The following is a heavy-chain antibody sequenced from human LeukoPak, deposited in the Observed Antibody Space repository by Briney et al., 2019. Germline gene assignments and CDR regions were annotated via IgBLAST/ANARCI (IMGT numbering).Heavy chain of an antibody. J-gene: IGHJ6*02. CDR1: GGNCVTYA. Sequence: SVKVSCKASGGNCVTYAFSWVRQAPGQGLEWMGRITPIIGVRNYARKFQGRVIISADKSTTTVYMELSSLRSDDTAIYYCAREFEGFDDYSDSYYGMDVWGQGTTVTVSS. CDR3: AREFEGFDDYSDSYYGMDV. V-gene: IGHV1-69*04. D-gene: IGHD4-11*01. CDR2: ITPIIGVR.